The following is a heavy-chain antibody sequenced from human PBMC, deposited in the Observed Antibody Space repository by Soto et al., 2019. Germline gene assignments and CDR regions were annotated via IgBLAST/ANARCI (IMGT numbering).Heavy chain of an antibody. CDR2: FDPEDGET. CDR3: ATFELVPGTPKYDY. V-gene: IGHV1-24*01. J-gene: IGHJ4*02. D-gene: IGHD6-13*01. CDR1: GYTLTELS. Sequence: ASVKVSCKVSGYTLTELSMHWVLQAHGKGLEWMGGFDPEDGETIYAQKFQGRVTMTEDTSTDTAYMELSSLRSEDTAVYYCATFELVPGTPKYDYWGQGTLVTVSS.